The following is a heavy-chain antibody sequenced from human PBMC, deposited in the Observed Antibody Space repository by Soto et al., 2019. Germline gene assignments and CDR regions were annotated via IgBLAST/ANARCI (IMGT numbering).Heavy chain of an antibody. CDR3: AKDIRAGMATITGDY. J-gene: IGHJ4*02. CDR2: ISWNSGSI. V-gene: IGHV3-9*01. CDR1: GFTFDDYA. D-gene: IGHD5-12*01. Sequence: EVQLVESGGGLVQPGGSLSLSCEPSGFTFDDYAMHWVRQAQGKGRGGVSGISWNSGSIGYADSVKGRFTISRDNAKNSLYLQMNSLRAEDTALYYCAKDIRAGMATITGDYWGQGTLVTVSS.